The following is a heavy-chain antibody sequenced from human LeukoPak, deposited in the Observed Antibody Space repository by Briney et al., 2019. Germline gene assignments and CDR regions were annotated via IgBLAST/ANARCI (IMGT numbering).Heavy chain of an antibody. CDR3: ARDHVGGYSGYDPYYFDY. CDR1: GFTFSSYE. CDR2: ISSSSSYI. Sequence: PGGSLRLSCAASGFTFSSYEMNWVRQAPGKGLEWVSSISSSSSYIYYADSVKGRFTISRDNAKNSLYLQMNSLRAEDTAVYYCARDHVGGYSGYDPYYFDYWGQGTLVTVSS. V-gene: IGHV3-21*01. D-gene: IGHD5-12*01. J-gene: IGHJ4*02.